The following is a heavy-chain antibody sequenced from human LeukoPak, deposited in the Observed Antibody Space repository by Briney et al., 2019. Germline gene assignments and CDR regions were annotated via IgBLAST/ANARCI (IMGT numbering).Heavy chain of an antibody. D-gene: IGHD6-19*01. V-gene: IGHV1-18*01. CDR2: ISAYNGNT. Sequence: ASVKVSCKASGYTFTSYGISWVRQAPGQGLEWIGWISAYNGNTNYAQKLQGRVTMTTDTSTSTAYMELRSLRSDDTAVYYCARDPSGIAVAVFDYWGQGTLVTVSS. CDR1: GYTFTSYG. CDR3: ARDPSGIAVAVFDY. J-gene: IGHJ4*02.